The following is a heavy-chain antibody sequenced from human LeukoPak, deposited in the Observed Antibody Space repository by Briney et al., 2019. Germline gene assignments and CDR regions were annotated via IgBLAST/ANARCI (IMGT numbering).Heavy chain of an antibody. CDR3: ASRSYYYDSSIALNWFDP. Sequence: SETLSLTCNVSGDSISSSGNYYWGWIRQPPGKGLEWIGSIYYSGIPYYNPSLKSRVTISVDTSKNQFSLKLSSVTAADTAVYYCASRSYYYDSSIALNWFDPWGQGTLVTVSS. CDR1: GDSISSSGNYY. CDR2: IYYSGIP. D-gene: IGHD3-22*01. J-gene: IGHJ5*02. V-gene: IGHV4-39*07.